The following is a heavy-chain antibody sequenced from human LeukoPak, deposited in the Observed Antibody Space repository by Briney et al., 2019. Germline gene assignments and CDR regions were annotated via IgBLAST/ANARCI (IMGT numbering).Heavy chain of an antibody. Sequence: GGSLRLSCAASGFTFSGYTMNWVRQAPGKGLEWVSSIRSNSDHIYYADSVKGRFTISRDNAKNTLYLQMNSLRAEDTAVYYCARGLRYFDPTVDYWGQGTLVTVSS. CDR2: IRSNSDHI. J-gene: IGHJ4*02. CDR1: GFTFSGYT. D-gene: IGHD3-9*01. V-gene: IGHV3-21*01. CDR3: ARGLRYFDPTVDY.